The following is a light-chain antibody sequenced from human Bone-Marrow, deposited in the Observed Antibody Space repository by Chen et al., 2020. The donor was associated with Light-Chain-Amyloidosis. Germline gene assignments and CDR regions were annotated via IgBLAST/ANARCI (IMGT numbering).Light chain of an antibody. CDR2: RDT. Sequence: SYELTQPPSVSVSPGQTARITCSGDDLPTKYAYWYQQKPGQAPVLVIHRDTERPSGISERFSGSSSGTTATLPLSGVQAEDEADYHCQSADSSGTYEVIFGGGTTLTVL. V-gene: IGLV3-25*03. J-gene: IGLJ2*01. CDR3: QSADSSGTYEVI. CDR1: DLPTKY.